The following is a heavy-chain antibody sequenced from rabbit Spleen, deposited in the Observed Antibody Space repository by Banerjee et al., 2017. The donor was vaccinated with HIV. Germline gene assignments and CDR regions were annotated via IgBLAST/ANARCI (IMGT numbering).Heavy chain of an antibody. Sequence: QEQLVESGGGLVQPEGSLTLTCTASGFTISSSYGMCWVRQAPGKGLEWIACIDGGSSGSTYSATWAKGRFTISKTSSTTMTLQMTSLTVADTATYFCARDAGTSFSTYGMDLWGQGTLVTVS. CDR2: IDGGSSGST. CDR3: ARDAGTSFSTYGMDL. CDR1: GFTISSSYG. V-gene: IGHV1S45*01. D-gene: IGHD8-1*01. J-gene: IGHJ6*01.